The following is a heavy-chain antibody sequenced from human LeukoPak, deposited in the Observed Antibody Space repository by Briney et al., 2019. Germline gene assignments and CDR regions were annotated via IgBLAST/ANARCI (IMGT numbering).Heavy chain of an antibody. CDR2: IYHSGST. CDR3: ARSLTVAWKYYFDY. CDR1: GGSISSSNW. V-gene: IGHV4-4*02. D-gene: IGHD3-9*01. J-gene: IGHJ4*02. Sequence: SETLSLTCAVSGGSISSSNWWSWVRQPPGKGLGWMGEIYHSGSTNYNPSLKSRVTISVDKSKNQFSLKLSSVTAADTAVYYWARSLTVAWKYYFDYWGQGTLVTVSS.